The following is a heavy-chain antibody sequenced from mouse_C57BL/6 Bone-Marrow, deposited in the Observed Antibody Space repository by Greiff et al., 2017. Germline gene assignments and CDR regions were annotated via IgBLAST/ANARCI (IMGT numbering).Heavy chain of an antibody. CDR1: GFTFSSYA. J-gene: IGHJ1*03. CDR2: ISSGGDYI. Sequence: EVNVVESGEGLVKPGGSLKLSCAASGFTFSSYAMSWVRQTPEKRLEWVAYISSGGDYIYYADTVKGRFTISRDNARNTLYLQMSSLKSEDTAMYYCTGGYYGSSLYWYFDVWGTGTTVTVSS. V-gene: IGHV5-9-1*02. D-gene: IGHD1-1*01. CDR3: TGGYYGSSLYWYFDV.